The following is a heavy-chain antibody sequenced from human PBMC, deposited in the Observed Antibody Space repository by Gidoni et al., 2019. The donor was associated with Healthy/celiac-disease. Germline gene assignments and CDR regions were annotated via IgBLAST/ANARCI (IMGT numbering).Heavy chain of an antibody. J-gene: IGHJ4*02. CDR1: GGSLSSGSYY. CDR2: IYTGGST. CDR3: ARGPYYYGSGSYYNLGLYYFDY. V-gene: IGHV4-61*02. Sequence: QVQLQESGPGLVKPSQTLSLTCTVSGGSLSSGSYYWSWLRQPAGKGLDGIRRIYTGGSTNYNPSLKSRVTMSVDTSKNQFSLKLSSVTAADTAVYYCARGPYYYGSGSYYNLGLYYFDYWGQGTLVTVSS. D-gene: IGHD3-10*01.